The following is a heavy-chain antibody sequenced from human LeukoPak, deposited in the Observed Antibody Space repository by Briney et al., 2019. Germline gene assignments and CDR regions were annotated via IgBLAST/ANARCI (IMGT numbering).Heavy chain of an antibody. CDR3: ARDPMTTVVTPSVEDV. CDR2: IYTSGNT. CDR1: GGSISSYY. D-gene: IGHD4-23*01. Sequence: SETLSLTCTVSGGSISSYYWSWIRQPAGKGLERIGRIYTSGNTNYNSSLQSRVNMSVDTSKNQFSLKLSSVTAADTAVYYCARDPMTTVVTPSVEDVWGQGTTVTVSS. V-gene: IGHV4-4*07. J-gene: IGHJ6*02.